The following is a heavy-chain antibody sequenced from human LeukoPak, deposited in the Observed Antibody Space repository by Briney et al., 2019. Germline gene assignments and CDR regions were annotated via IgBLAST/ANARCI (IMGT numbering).Heavy chain of an antibody. CDR3: ARDLAVAGIEGGWFDP. V-gene: IGHV1-2*02. J-gene: IGHJ5*02. CDR1: GYTFTGYY. CDR2: INPNSGGT. D-gene: IGHD1-26*01. Sequence: GASVKVSCKASGYTFTGYYMHWVRQAPGQGLEWMGWINPNSGGTNYAQKFQGRVTMTRDTSISTAYMELSRLRSDDTAVYYCARDLAVAGIEGGWFDPWGQGTLVTVSS.